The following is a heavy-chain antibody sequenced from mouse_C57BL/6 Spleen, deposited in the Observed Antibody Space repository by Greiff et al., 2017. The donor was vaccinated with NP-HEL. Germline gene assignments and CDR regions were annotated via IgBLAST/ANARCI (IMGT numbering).Heavy chain of an antibody. D-gene: IGHD2-3*01. CDR3: TGFYDGYYDYFDY. CDR2: IRLKSDNYAT. V-gene: IGHV6-3*01. Sequence: EVKVEESGGGLVQPGGSMKLSCVASGFTFSNYWMNWVRQSPEKGLEWVAQIRLKSDNYATHYAESVKGRFTISRDDSKSSVYLQMNNLRAEDTGIYYCTGFYDGYYDYFDYWGQGTTLTVSS. CDR1: GFTFSNYW. J-gene: IGHJ2*01.